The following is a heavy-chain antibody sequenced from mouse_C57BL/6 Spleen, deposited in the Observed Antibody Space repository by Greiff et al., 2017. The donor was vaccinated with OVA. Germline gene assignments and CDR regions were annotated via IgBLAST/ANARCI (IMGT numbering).Heavy chain of an antibody. D-gene: IGHD3-1*01. CDR3: ARQPSGYAMDY. CDR1: GYAFSSYW. CDR2: IYPGDGDT. Sequence: QVQLQQSGAELVKPGASVKISCKASGYAFSSYWMNWVKQRPGKGLEWIGQIYPGDGDTNYNGKFKGKATLTADKSSSTAYMQLSSLTSEDSAVYFCARQPSGYAMDYWGQGNSVTVSS. J-gene: IGHJ4*01. V-gene: IGHV1-80*01.